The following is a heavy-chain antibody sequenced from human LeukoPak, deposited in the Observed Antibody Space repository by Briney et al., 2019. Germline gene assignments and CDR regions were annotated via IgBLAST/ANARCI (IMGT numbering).Heavy chain of an antibody. D-gene: IGHD2-21*02. J-gene: IGHJ4*02. CDR3: ARSPFGIVVVTPHDY. CDR1: GGTFSSYA. Sequence: SVKVSCKASGGTFSSYAISWVRQTPGQGLEWIGRIIPILGIANYAQKFQGRVTITADKSTSTAYMELSSLRSEDTAVYYCARSPFGIVVVTPHDYWGQGTLVTVSS. CDR2: IIPILGIA. V-gene: IGHV1-69*04.